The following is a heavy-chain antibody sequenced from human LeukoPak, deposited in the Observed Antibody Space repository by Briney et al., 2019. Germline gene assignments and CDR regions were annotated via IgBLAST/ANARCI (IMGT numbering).Heavy chain of an antibody. CDR2: THNSGTT. CDR3: ARITDRTIFGEIMHGFDI. Sequence: PSEILSLTCTVSGGSISSYYWSWIRQPPGKGLEWIGYTHNSGTTNYNPSLKSRVTLSVDTSKNQISLKLSSVTAADTAVYYCARITDRTIFGEIMHGFDIWGQGTPVTVSS. V-gene: IGHV4-59*08. J-gene: IGHJ3*02. CDR1: GGSISSYY. D-gene: IGHD3-3*01.